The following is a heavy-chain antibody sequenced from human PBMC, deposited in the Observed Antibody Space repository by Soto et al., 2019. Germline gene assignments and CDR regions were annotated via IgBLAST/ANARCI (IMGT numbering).Heavy chain of an antibody. V-gene: IGHV3-30*18. J-gene: IGHJ6*02. CDR1: GFTFISYG. CDR2: ISYDGSNK. Sequence: PGGSLRLSCAASGFTFISYGMHWVLQAPGKGLEWVAVISYDGSNKYYADSVKGRFTISRDNSKNTLYLQMNSLRAEDTAVYYCANWLWGPHSSGYLPPGDFGMDVWGQGTTVTVSS. D-gene: IGHD3-22*01. CDR3: ANWLWGPHSSGYLPPGDFGMDV.